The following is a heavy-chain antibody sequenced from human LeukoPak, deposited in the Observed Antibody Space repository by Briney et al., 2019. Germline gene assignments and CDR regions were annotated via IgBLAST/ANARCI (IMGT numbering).Heavy chain of an antibody. CDR3: AKDLEGLPSANFDY. V-gene: IGHV4-31*03. Sequence: SQTLSLTCTVSGGPISSGAYYWSWIRQHPGKGLEWIGYIYYSGSTYYNPSLKSRVIISIDTSKNQFSLNLSSVTAADTAVYYCAKDLEGLPSANFDYWGQGTLVTVSS. D-gene: IGHD2-2*01. CDR2: IYYSGST. CDR1: GGPISSGAYY. J-gene: IGHJ4*02.